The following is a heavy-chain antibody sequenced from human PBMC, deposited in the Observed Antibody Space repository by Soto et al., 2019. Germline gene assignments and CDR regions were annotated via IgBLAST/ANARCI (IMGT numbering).Heavy chain of an antibody. CDR3: ASPTGKLDY. J-gene: IGHJ4*02. CDR1: GGTFSNYA. CDR2: IVPIFGTA. V-gene: IGHV1-69*01. D-gene: IGHD2-8*02. Sequence: QVQLVQSGAEVKKPGSSVKVSCRTSGGTFSNYAISWVRQAPGQGLEWMGGIVPIFGTATYAQKFQGRVTITADESTSTAYMQLSSLRSADTAVYYCASPTGKLDYWGQGTLVTVPS.